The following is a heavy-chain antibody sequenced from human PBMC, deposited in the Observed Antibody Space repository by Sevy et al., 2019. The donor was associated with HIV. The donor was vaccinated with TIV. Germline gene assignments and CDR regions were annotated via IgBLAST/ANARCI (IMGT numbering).Heavy chain of an antibody. D-gene: IGHD5-18*01. Sequence: GGSLRLSCAASGFTFSNFAMGWVRQAPGKGLDWISVISGTGDYKYYADSVKGRFTISRDNSKNTLSLQMNSLRAEDTAIFYCAKKMGGGSGMAFLVDYWGQGTVVTVSS. CDR3: AKKMGGGSGMAFLVDY. J-gene: IGHJ4*02. V-gene: IGHV3-23*01. CDR1: GFTFSNFA. CDR2: ISGTGDYK.